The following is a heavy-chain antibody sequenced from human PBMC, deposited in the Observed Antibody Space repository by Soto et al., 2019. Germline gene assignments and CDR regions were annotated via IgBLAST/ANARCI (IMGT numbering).Heavy chain of an antibody. CDR3: AKDRVTVYGVVITFES. Sequence: EVLLLESGGGLVQPGGSLRLSCAASGFTFSGYAMSWVRQVPGKGLQWVSSISGSGYRTYYADSVKGRFTISRDNSKNSLFLQMNSLRAEDTALYYCAKDRVTVYGVVITFESWGQGTLVTVSS. CDR2: ISGSGYRT. V-gene: IGHV3-23*01. J-gene: IGHJ4*02. D-gene: IGHD3-3*01. CDR1: GFTFSGYA.